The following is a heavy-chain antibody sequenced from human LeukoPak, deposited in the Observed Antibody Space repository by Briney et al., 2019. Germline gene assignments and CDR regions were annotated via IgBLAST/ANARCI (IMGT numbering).Heavy chain of an antibody. J-gene: IGHJ5*02. V-gene: IGHV4-30-2*01. D-gene: IGHD3-3*01. CDR3: ARVPGVSTWFDP. Sequence: SETLSLTCAVSGGSISSGGYSLSWIRQPPGKGLEWIGYIYHSGSTYYNPSLKSRVTISVDRSKNQFSLKLSSVTAADTAVYYCARVPGVSTWFDPWGQGTLVTVSS. CDR2: IYHSGST. CDR1: GGSISSGGYS.